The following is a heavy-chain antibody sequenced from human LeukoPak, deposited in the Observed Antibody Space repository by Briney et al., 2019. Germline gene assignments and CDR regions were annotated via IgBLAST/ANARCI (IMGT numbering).Heavy chain of an antibody. Sequence: GGSLRLSCAASGFTFSSYGMHWVRQAPGKGLEWVAVIWYDGSNKYYADSVKGRFTISRDNSKNTLYLQMNSLRAEDTAVYYCARGTVPAAAFDYWGQGTLVTVSS. J-gene: IGHJ4*02. CDR3: ARGTVPAAAFDY. V-gene: IGHV3-33*01. D-gene: IGHD2-2*01. CDR1: GFTFSSYG. CDR2: IWYDGSNK.